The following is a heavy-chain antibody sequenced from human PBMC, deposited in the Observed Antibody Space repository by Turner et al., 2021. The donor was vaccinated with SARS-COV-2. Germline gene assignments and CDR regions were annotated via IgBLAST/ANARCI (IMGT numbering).Heavy chain of an antibody. Sequence: QVQLVPSAAEVKKPGASVKVSCKASGYTFTSYDINWVRQATGQGLEWMGWMNPDSGNTAYAQKLQGRVTITRNTSISTAYMELSSLRSEETAVYYCARGGYCSSTSCSPYWDFDLWGRGTLVTVSS. J-gene: IGHJ2*01. D-gene: IGHD2-2*01. CDR3: ARGGYCSSTSCSPYWDFDL. CDR2: MNPDSGNT. V-gene: IGHV1-8*03. CDR1: GYTFTSYD.